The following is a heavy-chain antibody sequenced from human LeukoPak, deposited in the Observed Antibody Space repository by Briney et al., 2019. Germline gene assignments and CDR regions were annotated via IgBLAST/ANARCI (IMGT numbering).Heavy chain of an antibody. D-gene: IGHD3-22*01. V-gene: IGHV1-69-2*01. CDR1: GYTFTDYY. J-gene: IGHJ3*02. CDR3: ATGRSVWLWGAFDI. CDR2: VDPEDGET. Sequence: ISCKVSGYTFTDYYMHWVQQAPGKGLEWMGLVDPEDGETIYAEKFQGRVTITADTSTDTAYMELSSLRSEDTAVYYCATGRSVWLWGAFDIWGQGTMVTVSS.